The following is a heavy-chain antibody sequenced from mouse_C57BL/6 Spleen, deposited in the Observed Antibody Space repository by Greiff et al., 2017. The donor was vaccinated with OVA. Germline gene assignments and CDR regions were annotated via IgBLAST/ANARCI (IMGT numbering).Heavy chain of an antibody. CDR2: IRSKSNNYAT. CDR3: VVGDYVDYAMDY. J-gene: IGHJ4*01. D-gene: IGHD1-1*01. CDR1: GFSFNTYA. V-gene: IGHV10-1*01. Sequence: EVQLQESGGGLVQPKGSLKLSCAASGFSFNTYAMNWVRQAPGKGLEWVARIRSKSNNYATYYADSVKDRFTISRDDSESMLYLQMNNLKTEDTAMYYCVVGDYVDYAMDYWGQGTSVTVSS.